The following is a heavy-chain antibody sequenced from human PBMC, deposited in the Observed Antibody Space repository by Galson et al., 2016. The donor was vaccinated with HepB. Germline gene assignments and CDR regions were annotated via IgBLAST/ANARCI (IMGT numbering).Heavy chain of an antibody. J-gene: IGHJ4*02. CDR2: IRTTVDGHST. CDR1: GLPFSRRY. CDR3: ADLGAYDY. V-gene: IGHV3-72*01. D-gene: IGHD4/OR15-4a*01. Sequence: SLRLSCAASGLPFSRRYVEWVRQAPGKGLEWLGLIRTTVDGHSTEYAASVRGRFAISRDDSKNVAYLHMSDLKTDDTAVYFCADLGAYDYWGQGTLVTVSS.